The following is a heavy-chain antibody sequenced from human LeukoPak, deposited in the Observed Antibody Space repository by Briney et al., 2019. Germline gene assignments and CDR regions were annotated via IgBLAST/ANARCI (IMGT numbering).Heavy chain of an antibody. J-gene: IGHJ4*02. CDR2: IYYSGST. D-gene: IGHD2-2*02. Sequence: SETLSLTCTVSGGSISSYYWSWIRQPPGKGLEWIGYIYYSGSTNYNPSLKSRVTISVDTSKNQFSLKLSSVTAADTAVYYCARIIELYCSSTSCYRYFDYWGQGTLVTVSS. CDR1: GGSISSYY. CDR3: ARIIELYCSSTSCYRYFDY. V-gene: IGHV4-59*08.